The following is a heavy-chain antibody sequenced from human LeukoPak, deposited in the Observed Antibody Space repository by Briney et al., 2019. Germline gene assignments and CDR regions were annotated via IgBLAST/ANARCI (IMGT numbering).Heavy chain of an antibody. CDR1: GGSVSSGSYY. V-gene: IGHV4-61*01. Sequence: SETLSLTCTVSGGSVSSGSYYWSWIRRPPGKGLEWIGYIYYSGSTNYNPSLKSRVTISVDTSKNQFSLKLSSVTAADTAVYYCARHERIAAAGTGGGDYWGQGTLVTVSS. CDR3: ARHERIAAAGTGGGDY. CDR2: IYYSGST. J-gene: IGHJ4*02. D-gene: IGHD6-13*01.